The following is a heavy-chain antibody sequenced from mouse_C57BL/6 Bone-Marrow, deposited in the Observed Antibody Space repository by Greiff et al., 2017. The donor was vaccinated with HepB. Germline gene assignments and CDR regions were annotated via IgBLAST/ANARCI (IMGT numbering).Heavy chain of an antibody. CDR1: GYTFTSYW. Sequence: QVQLQHPGAELVMPGASVKLSCKASGYTFTSYWMHWVKQRPGQGLEWIGEIDPSDSYTNYNQKFKGKSTLTVDKSSSTAYMQLSSLTSEDSAVYYCASWPDYWGQGTTLTVSS. CDR2: IDPSDSYT. CDR3: ASWPDY. J-gene: IGHJ2*01. V-gene: IGHV1-69*01.